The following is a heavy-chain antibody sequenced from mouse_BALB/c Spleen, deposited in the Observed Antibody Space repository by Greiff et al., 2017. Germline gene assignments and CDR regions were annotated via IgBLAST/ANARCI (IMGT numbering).Heavy chain of an antibody. J-gene: IGHJ1*01. CDR1: GFSLTSYG. Sequence: VKLVESGPGLVQPSQSLSITCTVSGFSLTSYGVHWVRQSPGKGLEWLGVIWSGGSTDYNAAFISRLSISKDNSKSQVFFKMNSLQANDTAIYYWTHSYTMITARYWYFDVWGAGTTVTVSS. CDR2: IWSGGST. V-gene: IGHV2-2*02. CDR3: THSYTMITARYWYFDV. D-gene: IGHD2-4*01.